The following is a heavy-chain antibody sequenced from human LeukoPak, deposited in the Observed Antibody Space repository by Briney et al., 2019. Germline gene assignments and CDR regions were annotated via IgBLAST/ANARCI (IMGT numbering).Heavy chain of an antibody. D-gene: IGHD5-18*01. CDR1: GFTFSDYY. CDR3: ARDQDTAMVTYFDY. CDR2: ISSSSSYT. Sequence: SGRSLRLSCAASGFTFSDYYMSWIRQAPGKGLEWVSYISSSSSYTNYADSVKGRFTISRDNAKNSLYLQMNSLRAEDTAVYYCARDQDTAMVTYFDYWGQGTLVTVSS. V-gene: IGHV3-11*06. J-gene: IGHJ4*02.